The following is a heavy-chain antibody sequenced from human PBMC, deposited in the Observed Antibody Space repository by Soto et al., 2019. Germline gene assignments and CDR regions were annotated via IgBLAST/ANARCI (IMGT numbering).Heavy chain of an antibody. V-gene: IGHV3-30*18. J-gene: IGHJ5*02. CDR1: GFTFSSYA. CDR3: AKTPWEKYYSSWFDH. CDR2: MSSDGTNK. D-gene: IGHD1-26*01. Sequence: QVQLVESGGGVVQPGTSLRLSCAASGFTFSSYAVHWVRQAPGEGLEWVAAMSSDGTNKYYADSVKGRFTISRDNSKNTLYLQMNSLRAEDTALYYCAKTPWEKYYSSWFDHWGQGTLVTVSS.